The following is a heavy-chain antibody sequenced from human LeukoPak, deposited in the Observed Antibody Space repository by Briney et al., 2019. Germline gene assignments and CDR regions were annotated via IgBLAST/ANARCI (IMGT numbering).Heavy chain of an antibody. V-gene: IGHV3-23*01. CDR2: ISGSGGST. D-gene: IGHD3-9*01. Sequence: PGGSLRLSCAASGFTFSSYAMSWVRQAPGKGLEWVSGISGSGGSTYYADSVKGRFTISRDNSKNTLYLQMNSLRAEDTALYYCAKSRNFDWLPSDYWGQGTLVTVYS. CDR3: AKSRNFDWLPSDY. J-gene: IGHJ4*02. CDR1: GFTFSSYA.